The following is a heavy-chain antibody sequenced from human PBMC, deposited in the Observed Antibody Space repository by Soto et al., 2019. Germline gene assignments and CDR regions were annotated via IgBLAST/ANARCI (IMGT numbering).Heavy chain of an antibody. D-gene: IGHD4-4*01. J-gene: IGHJ4*02. Sequence: EAQLLESGGGLVQAGGSLRLACAASGIILSDTWMNWVRQAPGKGLEWVGRLESTGAGGASDFASTVKGRFTVSRDDSKNTLSLHMTSLQPEDTAPYFCAAESHVTPSSVENWGQGALVTVSS. CDR2: LESTGAGGAS. V-gene: IGHV3-15*04. CDR1: GIILSDTW. CDR3: AAESHVTPSSVEN.